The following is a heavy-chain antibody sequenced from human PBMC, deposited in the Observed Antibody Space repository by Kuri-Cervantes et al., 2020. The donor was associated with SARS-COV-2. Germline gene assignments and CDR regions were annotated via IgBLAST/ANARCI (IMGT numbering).Heavy chain of an antibody. D-gene: IGHD3-3*01. CDR3: AKVETANLDY. J-gene: IGHJ4*02. V-gene: IGHV3-30*02. CDR2: VRRDGSNY. CDR1: GFTFSSYS. Sequence: GGSLRLSCAASGFTFSSYSMNWVRQAPGKGLEWVGFVRRDGSNYYYADSVKGRFTISRDNSKNSLYLEMNSLRPEDTAVYYCAKVETANLDYWGQGTLVTVSS.